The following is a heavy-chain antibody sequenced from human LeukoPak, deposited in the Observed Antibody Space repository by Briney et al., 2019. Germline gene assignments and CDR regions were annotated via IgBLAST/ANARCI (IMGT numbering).Heavy chain of an antibody. Sequence: GGSLRLSCAASGFTFSSYAMSWVRQAPGKGLEWVSAISGSGGSTYYADSVKGRFTISRDNSKNTLYLQMNSLRAEDTALYYCAKDGLYFDGSTHIYYFDSWGQGTLVAVSS. CDR1: GFTFSSYA. CDR3: AKDGLYFDGSTHIYYFDS. J-gene: IGHJ4*02. D-gene: IGHD3-9*01. V-gene: IGHV3-23*01. CDR2: ISGSGGST.